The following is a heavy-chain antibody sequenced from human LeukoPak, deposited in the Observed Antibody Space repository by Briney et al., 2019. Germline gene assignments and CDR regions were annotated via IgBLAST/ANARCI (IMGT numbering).Heavy chain of an antibody. J-gene: IGHJ5*02. CDR3: TREPPAFPPIHWFAP. V-gene: IGHV3-23*01. D-gene: IGHD2-21*01. CDR1: GFTFSSYA. CDR2: IGAGGTFT. Sequence: PGGSLRLSCTASGFTFSSYAMNWVRQAPGKGLEWVSGIGAGGTFTYYADSVKGRFTIFRDNSRNTLYLQMNSLRAEDTAVYYCTREPPAFPPIHWFAPWGQGTLVTVSS.